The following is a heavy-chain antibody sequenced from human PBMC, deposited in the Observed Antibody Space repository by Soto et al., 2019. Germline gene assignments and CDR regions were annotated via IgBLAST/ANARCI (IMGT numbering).Heavy chain of an antibody. CDR3: ASAVGGSGHYYYYYGMDV. Sequence: QVQLVQSGAEVKKPGSSVKVSCKASGGTFSSYAIIWVRQAPGQGLEWMGGIIPIFGTANYAQKFQGRVTITADESTSTAYMELSSLRSEDTAVYYCASAVGGSGHYYYYYGMDVWGQGTTVTVSS. V-gene: IGHV1-69*01. J-gene: IGHJ6*02. CDR2: IIPIFGTA. CDR1: GGTFSSYA. D-gene: IGHD2-15*01.